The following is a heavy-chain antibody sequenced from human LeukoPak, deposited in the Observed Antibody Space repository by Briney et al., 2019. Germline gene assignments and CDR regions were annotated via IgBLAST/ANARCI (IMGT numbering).Heavy chain of an antibody. J-gene: IGHJ4*02. Sequence: SVKVSCKTSGRTFNNYAISWVRQAPGQGLEWMGRVVPMFGIRNYPQTFRGRVNITADKAINTVYMELRSLRAEDTAIYYCATEPSRSYSFDHLDFWGLGTPVTVSS. CDR1: GRTFNNYA. CDR3: ATEPSRSYSFDHLDF. V-gene: IGHV1-69*04. CDR2: VVPMFGIR. D-gene: IGHD5-12*01.